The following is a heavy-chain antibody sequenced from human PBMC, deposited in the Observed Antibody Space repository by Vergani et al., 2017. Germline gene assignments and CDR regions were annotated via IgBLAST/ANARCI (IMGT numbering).Heavy chain of an antibody. D-gene: IGHD3-22*01. CDR3: ARGRRDYYDSSGYPDY. J-gene: IGHJ4*02. V-gene: IGHV1-69*02. CDR1: GGTFSSYT. Sequence: QVQLVQSGAEVKKPGSSVKVSCKASGGTFSSYTISWVRQAPGQGLGWMGRIIPLLGIATYAQKFQGRVTITADKSTSTAYMELSSLRSEDTAVYYCARGRRDYYDSSGYPDYWGQGTLVTVSS. CDR2: IIPLLGIA.